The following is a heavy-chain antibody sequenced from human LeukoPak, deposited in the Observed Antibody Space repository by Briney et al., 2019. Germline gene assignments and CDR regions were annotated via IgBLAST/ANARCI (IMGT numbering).Heavy chain of an antibody. CDR2: TYYRSTWYN. CDR1: GDSVSSNSVT. Sequence: SQTLSLTCAISGDSVSSNSVTWNWIRQSPSRGLEWLGRTYYRSTWYNDYAVSVRGRITVNPDTSKNQFSLHLNSVTPEDTAVYXXAXXXXXYDCFDPWGQGILVTVSS. J-gene: IGHJ5*02. V-gene: IGHV6-1*01. CDR3: AXXXXXYDCFDP.